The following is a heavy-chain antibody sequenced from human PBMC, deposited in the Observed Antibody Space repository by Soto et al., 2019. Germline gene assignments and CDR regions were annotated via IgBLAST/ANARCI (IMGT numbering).Heavy chain of an antibody. V-gene: IGHV3-74*01. CDR3: ARSPHPTTSGYSSSWYSREDYYYGMDV. Sequence: GGSLRLSCAASGFTFSSYWMHWVRQAPGKGLVWVSRINSDGSSTSYADSVKGRFTISRDNAKNTLYLQMNSLRAEDTAVYYCARSPHPTTSGYSSSWYSREDYYYGMDVWGQGTTVTVSS. J-gene: IGHJ6*02. D-gene: IGHD6-13*01. CDR1: GFTFSSYW. CDR2: INSDGSST.